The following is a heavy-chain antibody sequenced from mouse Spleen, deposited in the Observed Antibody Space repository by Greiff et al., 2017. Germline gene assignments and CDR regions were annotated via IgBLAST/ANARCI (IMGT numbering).Heavy chain of an antibody. J-gene: IGHJ4*01. CDR2: ISYDGSN. Sequence: EVQLQQSGPGLVKPSQSLSLTCSVTGYSITSGYYWNWIRQFPGNKLEWMGYISYDGSNNYNPSLKNRISITRDTSKNQFFLKLNSVTTEDTATYYCAREGGSGYPYAMDYWGQGTSVTVSS. V-gene: IGHV3-6*01. D-gene: IGHD3-1*01. CDR1: GYSITSGYY. CDR3: AREGGSGYPYAMDY.